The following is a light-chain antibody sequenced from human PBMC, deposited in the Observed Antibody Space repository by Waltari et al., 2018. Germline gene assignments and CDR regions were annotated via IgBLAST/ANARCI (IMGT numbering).Light chain of an antibody. Sequence: DIVMTQSPDPLAVSLGERATIHSTYSQSVLNSSNNKTYLAWYQQKPGQPPKLLIYWASTRESGVPDRFSGSGSGTDFTLTISSLQAEDVAVYYCQQYYSAPLTFGGGTKLEIK. CDR1: QSVLNSSNNKTY. CDR3: QQYYSAPLT. CDR2: WAS. V-gene: IGKV4-1*01. J-gene: IGKJ4*01.